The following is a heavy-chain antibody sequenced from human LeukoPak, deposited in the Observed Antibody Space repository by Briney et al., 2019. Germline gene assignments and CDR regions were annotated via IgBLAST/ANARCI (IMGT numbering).Heavy chain of an antibody. V-gene: IGHV4-39*01. CDR1: GGSISSSSYY. Sequence: PSETLSLTCTVSGGSISSSSYYWGWIRQPPGKGLEWIGSIYYSGSTYYNPSLKSRVTISVDTSKNQFSLKLSSVTAADTAVYYCARRYCSSTSCYDEGVLWFDPWGQGTLVTVSS. J-gene: IGHJ5*02. CDR3: ARRYCSSTSCYDEGVLWFDP. CDR2: IYYSGST. D-gene: IGHD2-2*01.